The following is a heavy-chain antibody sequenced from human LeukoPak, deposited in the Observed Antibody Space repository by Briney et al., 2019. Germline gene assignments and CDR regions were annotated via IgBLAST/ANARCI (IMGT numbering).Heavy chain of an antibody. CDR1: GGSISSSSYY. J-gene: IGHJ3*02. Sequence: KSSETLSFTCTVSGGSISSSSYYWGWIRQPPGKGLEWIGSIYYSGSTYYNPSLKSRVTIPVDTSKNQFSLKLSSVTAADTAVYYCARGDDCSSTSCYWVAFDIWGQGTMVTVSS. V-gene: IGHV4-39*07. D-gene: IGHD2-2*01. CDR2: IYYSGST. CDR3: ARGDDCSSTSCYWVAFDI.